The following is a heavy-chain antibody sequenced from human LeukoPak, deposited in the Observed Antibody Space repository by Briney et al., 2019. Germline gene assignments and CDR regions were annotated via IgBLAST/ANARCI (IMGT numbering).Heavy chain of an antibody. CDR1: GFTVSSNY. CDR3: AREGQQLGPYDAFDI. D-gene: IGHD6-13*01. Sequence: PGGSLRLSCAASGFTVSSNYMSWVRQAPGKGLEWVSVIYSGGSTYYADSVKGRFTISRDNSKNTLYLQMNSLRAEDTAVYYCAREGQQLGPYDAFDIWGQGTMVTVSS. V-gene: IGHV3-53*01. CDR2: IYSGGST. J-gene: IGHJ3*02.